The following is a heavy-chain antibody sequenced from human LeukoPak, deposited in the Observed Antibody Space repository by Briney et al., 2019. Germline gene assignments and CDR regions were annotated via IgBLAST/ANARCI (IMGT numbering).Heavy chain of an antibody. CDR3: ARVGRYCSSTSCYTDY. V-gene: IGHV1-69*13. CDR2: IIPIFGTA. Sequence: SVKVSCKASGGTFSSYAISLVRQAPGQGLEWMGGIIPIFGTANYAQKFQGRVTITADEATSTAYMELSSLRSEDTAVYDCARVGRYCSSTSCYTDYWGQGTLVTVSS. D-gene: IGHD2-2*02. J-gene: IGHJ4*02. CDR1: GGTFSSYA.